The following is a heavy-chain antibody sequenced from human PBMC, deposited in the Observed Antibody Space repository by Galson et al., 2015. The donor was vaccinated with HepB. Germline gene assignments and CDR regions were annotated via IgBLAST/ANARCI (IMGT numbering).Heavy chain of an antibody. Sequence: PALVKPTQTLTLPCTFSGFSRSTSGMCVSWIRQPPGKALEWLALIDWDDDKYYSTSLKTRLTISNDTSKNQVVLTMTNMDPVDTATYYCARIRAVAGRRLFDYWGQGTLVTVSS. CDR1: GFSRSTSGMC. V-gene: IGHV2-70*13. CDR2: IDWDDDK. D-gene: IGHD6-19*01. J-gene: IGHJ4*02. CDR3: ARIRAVAGRRLFDY.